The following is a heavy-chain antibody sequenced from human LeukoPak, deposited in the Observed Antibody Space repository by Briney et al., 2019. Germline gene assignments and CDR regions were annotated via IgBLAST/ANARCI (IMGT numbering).Heavy chain of an antibody. CDR2: ISYDGSNK. J-gene: IGHJ4*02. CDR1: GFTFSSYG. V-gene: IGHV3-30*03. Sequence: GGSLRLSCAASGFTFSSYGMHWVRQAPGKGLEWVAVISYDGSNKYYADSVKGRFTISRDNSKNTLYLQMNSLRAEDTAVYYCARDRRGPAMIVARRYFDYWGQGTLVTVSS. D-gene: IGHD3-22*01. CDR3: ARDRRGPAMIVARRYFDY.